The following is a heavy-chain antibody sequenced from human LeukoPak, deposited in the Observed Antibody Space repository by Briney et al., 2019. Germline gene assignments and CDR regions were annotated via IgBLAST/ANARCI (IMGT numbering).Heavy chain of an antibody. CDR2: IYSGGST. V-gene: IGHV3-53*01. CDR1: GFIVSNNY. Sequence: PGGSLRLFCAASGFIVSNNYMSWVRQAPGKGLEWVSGIYSGGSTYYADSVKGRFTISRENSKNTLYLQMNSLRAEDTAVYYCARDASANDAFDIWGQGTMVTVSS. D-gene: IGHD1-26*01. J-gene: IGHJ3*02. CDR3: ARDASANDAFDI.